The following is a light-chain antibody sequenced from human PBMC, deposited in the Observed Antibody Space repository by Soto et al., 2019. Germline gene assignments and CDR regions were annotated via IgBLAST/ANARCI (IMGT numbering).Light chain of an antibody. Sequence: DIQMTQSPSSLSASVGDRVTITCRASQGISNYLAWYQQIPGKVPKLLISAASTLQSGVPSRFSGSGSGTDFTLTSSSLQPADVATYYCQKYTNVPTFGGGTKVEIK. J-gene: IGKJ4*01. CDR1: QGISNY. V-gene: IGKV1-27*01. CDR2: AAS. CDR3: QKYTNVPT.